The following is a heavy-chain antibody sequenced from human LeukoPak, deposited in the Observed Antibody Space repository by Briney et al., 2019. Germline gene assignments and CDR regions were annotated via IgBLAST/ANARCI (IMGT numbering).Heavy chain of an antibody. J-gene: IGHJ4*02. V-gene: IGHV1-18*01. CDR3: ARVPILLYFDY. Sequence: GASVKVSCKASGYTFTSYGLSWVRQAPGQGLEWMGGISTYNGNTNYAQKLQGRVTMTTDTSTSTAYMELRSLRSDDTAVYYCARVPILLYFDYWGQGTLVTVSS. CDR2: ISTYNGNT. D-gene: IGHD1-26*01. CDR1: GYTFTSYG.